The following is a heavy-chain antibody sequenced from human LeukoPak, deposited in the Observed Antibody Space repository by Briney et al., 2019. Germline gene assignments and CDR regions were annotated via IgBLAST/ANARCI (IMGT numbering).Heavy chain of an antibody. CDR3: ASGYSSSWYSPYYFDY. J-gene: IGHJ4*02. CDR2: IIPIFGTA. V-gene: IGHV1-69*01. D-gene: IGHD6-13*01. CDR1: GGTFSSYA. Sequence: SVKVSCKASGGTFSSYAISWVRQAPGQGLEWMGGIIPIFGTANYAQKFQGRVTITADESTSTAYMELSSLRSEDTAVYYCASGYSSSWYSPYYFDYWGQGTLVTVSS.